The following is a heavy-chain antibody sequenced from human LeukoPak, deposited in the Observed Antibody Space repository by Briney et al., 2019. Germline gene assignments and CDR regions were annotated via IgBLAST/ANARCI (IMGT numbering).Heavy chain of an antibody. CDR2: IWYDGSNK. CDR1: GFTFSSYG. CDR3: ARHTVVTKVPFFDY. V-gene: IGHV3-33*01. J-gene: IGHJ4*02. Sequence: GGSLRLSCAASGFTFSSYGMHWVRQAPGKGLEWVAVIWYDGSNKYYADSVKGRFTISRDNSKNTLYLQMNSLRAEDTAVYYCARHTVVTKVPFFDYWGQGTLVTVSS. D-gene: IGHD4-23*01.